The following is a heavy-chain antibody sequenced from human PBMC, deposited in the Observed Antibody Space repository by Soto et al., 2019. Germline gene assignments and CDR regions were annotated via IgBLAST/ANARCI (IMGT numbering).Heavy chain of an antibody. CDR3: ARDPNFSLTFHYYGMDV. Sequence: QVQLVQSGAEVKKPGASVKISCKASGYTFTTYYLHWVRQAPGQGLEWMGIINPDTGSTSTAQNFRGRGSVTRDRSTSTVYMELYSLSSEDTAVYYCARDPNFSLTFHYYGMDVWGQGTRVTVSS. J-gene: IGHJ6*02. CDR1: GYTFTTYY. V-gene: IGHV1-46*01. CDR2: INPDTGST.